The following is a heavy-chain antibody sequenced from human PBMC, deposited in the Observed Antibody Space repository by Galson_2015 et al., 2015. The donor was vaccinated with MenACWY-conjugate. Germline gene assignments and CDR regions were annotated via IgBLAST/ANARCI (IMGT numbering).Heavy chain of an antibody. Sequence: SLRLSCAASGFTFYTHTMSWVRQSPGKGLEWVAGIYGSGHRDTFYADSVKGRFTISRDESNDLVYLQMTSLRVEDTAVYYCVKDRHPDGVWNFDYWGQGILVTVSS. CDR1: GFTFYTHT. CDR3: VKDRHPDGVWNFDY. CDR2: IYGSGHRDT. D-gene: IGHD4-17*01. J-gene: IGHJ4*02. V-gene: IGHV3-23*01.